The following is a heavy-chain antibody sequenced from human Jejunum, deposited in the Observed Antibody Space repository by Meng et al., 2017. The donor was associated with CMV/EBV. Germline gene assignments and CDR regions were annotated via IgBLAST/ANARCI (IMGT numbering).Heavy chain of an antibody. CDR3: ARESVYDGWFFDL. CDR2: ITSGGSFI. Sequence: SGFTFSSYWMSWLRQAPGKGLAWVSAITSGGSFIYYADSVRGRFTVSRDNAKNSLELHMTNLRAEDTAVYYCARESVYDGWFFDLWGRGTLVTVSS. J-gene: IGHJ2*01. V-gene: IGHV3-21*01. CDR1: GFTFSSYW. D-gene: IGHD2/OR15-2a*01.